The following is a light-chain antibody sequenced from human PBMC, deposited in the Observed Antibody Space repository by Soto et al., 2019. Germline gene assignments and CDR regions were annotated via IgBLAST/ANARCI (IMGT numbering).Light chain of an antibody. Sequence: EIVMTQSPATLSVSPGERATLSCRASQSVRSNLAWYQQKPGQAPRLLIYAASTRPTGIPARFSGSGSGTEFTLTISSLQSEDFAVYYCQQYNNRWTFGQGTKVEIK. CDR2: AAS. J-gene: IGKJ1*01. CDR3: QQYNNRWT. V-gene: IGKV3-15*01. CDR1: QSVRSN.